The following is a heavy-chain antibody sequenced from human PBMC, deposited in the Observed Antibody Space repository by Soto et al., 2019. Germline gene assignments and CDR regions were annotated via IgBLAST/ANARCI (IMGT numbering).Heavy chain of an antibody. J-gene: IGHJ5*02. D-gene: IGHD3-22*01. V-gene: IGHV5-51*01. CDR3: ARRMGLYYYDSSGYWFDP. CDR1: GYSFTSYW. CDR2: IYPGDSDT. Sequence: GESLKISCKGSGYSFTSYWIGWVRQMSGKGLEWMGIIYPGDSDTRYSPSFQGQVTISADKSISTAYLQWSSLKASDTAMYYCARRMGLYYYDSSGYWFDPWGQGTLVTVSS.